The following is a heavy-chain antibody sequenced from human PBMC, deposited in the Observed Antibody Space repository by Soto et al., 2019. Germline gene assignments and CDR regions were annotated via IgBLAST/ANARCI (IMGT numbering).Heavy chain of an antibody. CDR1: GGSFSGYY. D-gene: IGHD2-2*01. V-gene: IGHV4-34*01. Sequence: QVQLQQWGAGLLKPSETLSLTCAVYGGSFSGYYWSWIRQPPGKGLEWIGEINHSGSTNYNPSLKSRVTISGDTSKNQCSLKLSSVTAADTAVYYCARSSTSSPSDYWGQGTLVTVSS. CDR2: INHSGST. CDR3: ARSSTSSPSDY. J-gene: IGHJ4*02.